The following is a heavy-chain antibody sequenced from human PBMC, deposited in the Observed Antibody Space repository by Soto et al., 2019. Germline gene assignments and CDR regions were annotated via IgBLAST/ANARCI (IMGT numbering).Heavy chain of an antibody. CDR3: ARDGQSLAPYALDV. Sequence: QVQVVESGGGVVQPGRSLRLSCTASGFTFSGHAMHWVRQPPGKGLEWVAQIWYDGSNKYYADSVKGRFTISRDNSKNTLYVQVDSLRVEDTAVYYCARDGQSLAPYALDVWGQGTSVTVSS. CDR2: IWYDGSNK. V-gene: IGHV3-33*01. D-gene: IGHD6-19*01. J-gene: IGHJ6*02. CDR1: GFTFSGHA.